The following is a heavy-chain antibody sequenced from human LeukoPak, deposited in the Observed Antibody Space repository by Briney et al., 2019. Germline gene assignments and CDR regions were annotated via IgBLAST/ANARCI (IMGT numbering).Heavy chain of an antibody. D-gene: IGHD6-19*01. Sequence: SETLSLTCAVSGYSLSSGYYWGWIRQPPGKGLEWIGSFYHSGSTYYNPSLKSRVTISVDTSRKQFSLKLNSVTAADTAVYYCARNGAYSSGWAGADAFDIWGQGTMVTVSS. J-gene: IGHJ3*02. CDR2: FYHSGST. CDR3: ARNGAYSSGWAGADAFDI. V-gene: IGHV4-38-2*01. CDR1: GYSLSSGYY.